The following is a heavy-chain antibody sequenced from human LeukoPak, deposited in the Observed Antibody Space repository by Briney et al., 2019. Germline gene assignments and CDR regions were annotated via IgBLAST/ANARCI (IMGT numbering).Heavy chain of an antibody. CDR1: GYTFTGYG. V-gene: IGHV1-18*01. CDR2: ISALNGDT. J-gene: IGHJ4*02. Sequence: ASVKVSCKTSGYTFTGYGISWVRQAPGQGLEWMGWISALNGDTKYAQKLQGRVTMTTDISTTTAYMELRSLTSDDTAVYYCARDEGGYYYGSGSYKFDYWGQGTLVTVSS. D-gene: IGHD3-10*01. CDR3: ARDEGGYYYGSGSYKFDY.